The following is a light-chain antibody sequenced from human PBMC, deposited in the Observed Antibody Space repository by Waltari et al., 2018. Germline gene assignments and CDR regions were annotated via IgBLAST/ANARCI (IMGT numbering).Light chain of an antibody. CDR3: QQYDGIVVT. CDR2: STY. Sequence: EIVLTQSPGTLSLSQGDRATLSCRASQTVSTIALSWYQQKPGQAPRVLIYSTYNRATGIPDRFSGSGSGTDFTLTINRLAPEDFAMYYGQQYDGIVVTFGGGTKVEI. J-gene: IGKJ4*01. CDR1: QTVSTIA. V-gene: IGKV3-20*01.